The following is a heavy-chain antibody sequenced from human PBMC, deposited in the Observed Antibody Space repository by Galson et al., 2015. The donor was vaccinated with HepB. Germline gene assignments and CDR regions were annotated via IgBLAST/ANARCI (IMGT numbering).Heavy chain of an antibody. CDR1: GFTFSSYS. D-gene: IGHD6-13*01. Sequence: SLRLSCAASGFTFSSYSMNWVRQAPGKGLEWVSSISSSSSYIYYADSVKGRFTISRVNAKNSLYLQMNSLRAEDTAVYYCARVPSGSWYKGMDVWGQGTTVTVSS. J-gene: IGHJ6*02. CDR3: ARVPSGSWYKGMDV. V-gene: IGHV3-21*01. CDR2: ISSSSSYI.